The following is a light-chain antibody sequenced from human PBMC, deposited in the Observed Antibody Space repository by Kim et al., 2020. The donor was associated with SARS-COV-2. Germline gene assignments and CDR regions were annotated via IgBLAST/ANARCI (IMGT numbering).Light chain of an antibody. CDR1: QSVSSN. CDR3: QQYTKWPL. Sequence: SVSPGERATLFCRASQSVSSNVAWYQQKPGLAPRLLIYGASTRATGTPARFSGSGSETESTLTISSLQSEDFAFYYCQQYTKWPLFGPGTKVDIK. CDR2: GAS. V-gene: IGKV3-15*01. J-gene: IGKJ3*01.